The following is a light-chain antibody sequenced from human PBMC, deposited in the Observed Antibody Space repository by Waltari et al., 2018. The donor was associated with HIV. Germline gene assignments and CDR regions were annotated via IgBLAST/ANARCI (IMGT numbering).Light chain of an antibody. V-gene: IGLV3-25*03. J-gene: IGLJ2*01. CDR1: ALPKQF. Sequence: SYELTQPPSVSVSPGPTARTTCSGDALPKQFAYWYQQKPGQAPVVVIYKDSERPSGIPERLSGSSSGTTVTLTISGVQTEDEADYYCQSVDRSRVVFGGGTKLTVL. CDR2: KDS. CDR3: QSVDRSRVV.